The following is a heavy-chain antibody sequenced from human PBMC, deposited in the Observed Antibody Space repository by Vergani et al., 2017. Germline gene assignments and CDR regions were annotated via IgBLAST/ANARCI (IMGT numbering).Heavy chain of an antibody. V-gene: IGHV4-59*01. CDR3: GRVADFYGLVSRLLVL. D-gene: IGHD3-10*01. CDR2: MYHSGST. J-gene: IGHJ4*02. CDR1: GGSMSGYY. Sequence: QVRLQESGPGLVKPSETLSLTCSVSGGSMSGYYWSWIRQPPGKELEWIGYMYHSGSTNYNPSLETRVTISGDTSKNQFSLKLNSVTAADTAVYYCGRVADFYGLVSRLLVLWVQGILVTVSS.